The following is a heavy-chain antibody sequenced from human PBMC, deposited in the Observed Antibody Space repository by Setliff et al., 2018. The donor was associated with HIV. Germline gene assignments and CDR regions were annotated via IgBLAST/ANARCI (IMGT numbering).Heavy chain of an antibody. J-gene: IGHJ3*02. CDR1: GFTFSNYA. D-gene: IGHD2-21*01. CDR3: AKLLGNGGNSDPFDI. V-gene: IGHV3-23*01. Sequence: GGSLRLSCAASGFTFSNYAMSWVRQAPGKGLEWVSVISGSGGSTYYADSVKGRFTISRDNSKESLYLQMNSLTTEDTALYYCAKLLGNGGNSDPFDIWGQGTTVTVSS. CDR2: ISGSGGST.